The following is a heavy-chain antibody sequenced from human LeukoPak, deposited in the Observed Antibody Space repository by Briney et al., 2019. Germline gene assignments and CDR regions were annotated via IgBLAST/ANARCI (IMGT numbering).Heavy chain of an antibody. V-gene: IGHV4-4*07. CDR2: IYTSGST. CDR3: ARSPTRVAVAGEWLYFYYMDV. Sequence: SETLSLTCTVSGGSISSYYWSWIRQPAGKGLEWIGRIYTSGSTNYNPSLKSRVTMSVDTSKNQFSLKLSSVTAADTAVYYCARSPTRVAVAGEWLYFYYMDVWGKGTTVTISS. D-gene: IGHD6-19*01. J-gene: IGHJ6*03. CDR1: GGSISSYY.